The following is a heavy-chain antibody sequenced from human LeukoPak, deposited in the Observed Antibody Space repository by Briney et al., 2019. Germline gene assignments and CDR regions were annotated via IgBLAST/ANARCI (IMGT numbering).Heavy chain of an antibody. V-gene: IGHV3-64*01. D-gene: IGHD6-13*01. CDR2: ISSNGGST. J-gene: IGHJ4*02. CDR3: ARDRGVAAAGPFDY. CDR1: GFTFSSYA. Sequence: PGGSLRLSCAASGFTFSSYAMHWVRQAPGKGLEYVSAISSNGGSTYYANSVKGRFTISRDNSKNTLYLQMGSLRAEDMAVYYYARDRGVAAAGPFDYWGQGTLVTVSS.